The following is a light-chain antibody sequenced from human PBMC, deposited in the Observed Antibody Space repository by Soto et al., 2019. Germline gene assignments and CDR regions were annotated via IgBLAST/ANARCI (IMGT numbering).Light chain of an antibody. Sequence: QSALTQPASVSGSPGQSITISCTGTSSDGGGYNYVSWYQQHPGKAPKLMIYDVNNRPSGVSNRFSGSKSGNTASLTISGLQAEDEADYYCGSYTTSSTLAYVFGTGTKLTVL. J-gene: IGLJ1*01. V-gene: IGLV2-14*01. CDR1: SSDGGGYNY. CDR2: DVN. CDR3: GSYTTSSTLAYV.